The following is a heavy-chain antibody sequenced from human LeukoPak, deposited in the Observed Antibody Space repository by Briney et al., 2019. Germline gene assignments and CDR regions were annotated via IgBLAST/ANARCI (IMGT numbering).Heavy chain of an antibody. CDR2: ISSSGSTI. V-gene: IGHV3-11*04. J-gene: IGHJ5*02. D-gene: IGHD1-26*01. CDR3: ALVGATVA. CDR1: GFIVRNAW. Sequence: SGGSLRLSCAASGFIVRNAWMSWVRQAPGKGLEWVSYISSSGSTIKYADSVKGRFTISRDNAKNSLYLQMNSLRAEDTAVYYCALVGATVAWGQGTLVTVSS.